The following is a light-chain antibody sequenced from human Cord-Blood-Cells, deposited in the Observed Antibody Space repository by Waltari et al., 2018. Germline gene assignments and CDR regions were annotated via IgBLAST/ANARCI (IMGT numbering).Light chain of an antibody. CDR3: QSYDSSLSGSV. CDR1: SSNIGAGYD. CDR2: GNS. Sequence: QSVLTPPPPVSGAPGQRVTISCTGSSSNIGAGYDVHWYQQPPGTAPKLLIYGNSNRPSGVPDRFSGSKSGTSASLAITGLQAEDEADYYCQSYDSSLSGSVFGGGTKLTVL. V-gene: IGLV1-40*01. J-gene: IGLJ2*01.